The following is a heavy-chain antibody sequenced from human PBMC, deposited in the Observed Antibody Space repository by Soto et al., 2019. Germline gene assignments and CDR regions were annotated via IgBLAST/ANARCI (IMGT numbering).Heavy chain of an antibody. Sequence: TWGSLGLSCASSGFAFSDFSLVLFRQWPHRGLEWVASITRYSDYVYYAESVEGRFTISRDNAKNTLFLHMDDLRAEDTAMYFCARASCSSTACYIPDYFDYWGQGTMVTVSS. CDR2: ITRYSDYV. CDR3: ARASCSSTACYIPDYFDY. D-gene: IGHD2-2*02. V-gene: IGHV3-21*01. CDR1: GFAFSDFS. J-gene: IGHJ4*02.